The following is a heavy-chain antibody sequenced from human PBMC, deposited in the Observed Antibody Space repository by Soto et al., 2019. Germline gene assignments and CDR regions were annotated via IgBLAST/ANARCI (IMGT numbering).Heavy chain of an antibody. CDR3: ASHPPSSYYYGSGSYYRY. CDR2: IRGFSPYT. Sequence: GGSLRLSCIASGFTFRTYTMNWVRQAPGKGLEWVSGIRGFSPYTFYAESVKGRFTISRDNAKNSLYLQMNSLRAEDTAVYYCASHPPSSYYYGSGSYYRYWGQGTLVTVSS. D-gene: IGHD3-10*01. J-gene: IGHJ4*02. CDR1: GFTFRTYT. V-gene: IGHV3-21*01.